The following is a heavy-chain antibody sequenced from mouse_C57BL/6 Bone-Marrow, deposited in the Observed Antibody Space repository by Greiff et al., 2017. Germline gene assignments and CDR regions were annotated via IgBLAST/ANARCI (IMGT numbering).Heavy chain of an antibody. V-gene: IGHV14-2*01. CDR1: GFNITDYY. CDR3: ARKGAMDY. CDR2: IDPEVGET. Sequence: EVQLQQSGAELVKPGASVKLSCTASGFNITDYYMHWVQQRTEQGLEWIGGIDPEVGETKYAPKFPGKATITADTSSHTDYLQLSSLTAEDTAVYYGARKGAMDYWGQGTSVTVSS. J-gene: IGHJ4*01.